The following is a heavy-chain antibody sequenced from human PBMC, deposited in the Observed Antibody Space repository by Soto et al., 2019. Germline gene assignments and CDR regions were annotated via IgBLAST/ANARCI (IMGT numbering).Heavy chain of an antibody. CDR3: AKGLDIVLVPAGIKPYYYYGVDV. CDR1: GFSFSGYV. CDR2: ISHDGNTK. V-gene: IGHV3-30*18. D-gene: IGHD2-8*01. Sequence: QVELVESGGGVVQPGRSLKLSCAASGFSFSGYVMHWVRQAPGRGLEWVALISHDGNTKRYPDSVKGRLTISRDNSKKMLYLKMCSLRTDDSALYYCAKGLDIVLVPAGIKPYYYYGVDVWGQGPTVTVSS. J-gene: IGHJ6*02.